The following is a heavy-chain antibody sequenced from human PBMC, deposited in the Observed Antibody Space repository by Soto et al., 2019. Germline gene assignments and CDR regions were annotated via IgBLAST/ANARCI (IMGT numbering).Heavy chain of an antibody. CDR2: ISGSGGST. D-gene: IGHD6-19*01. J-gene: IGHJ4*02. V-gene: IGHV3-23*01. Sequence: GGSLRLSCAASGFTFSSYAMSWVRQAPGKGLEWVSAISGSGGSTYYADSVKGRFTISRDNSKNTLYLQMNSLRAEDTAVYYCAKDLDDALAVAGRVLDYWGQGTLVTVSS. CDR3: AKDLDDALAVAGRVLDY. CDR1: GFTFSSYA.